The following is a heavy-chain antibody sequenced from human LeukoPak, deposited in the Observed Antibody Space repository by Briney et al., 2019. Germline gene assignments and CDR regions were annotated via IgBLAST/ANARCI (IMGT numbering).Heavy chain of an antibody. CDR3: ARAVSSSGYELDY. J-gene: IGHJ4*02. CDR2: INYSRRT. Sequence: SETLSLTCAVYGGSLSGYYWSWIRQPPGKGLEWIGEINYSRRTSYNPSLKSQVIISVYTSKNQFSLELRSVTAADTAVYYCARAVSSSGYELDYWGQGTPVTVSS. CDR1: GGSLSGYY. V-gene: IGHV4-34*01. D-gene: IGHD5-12*01.